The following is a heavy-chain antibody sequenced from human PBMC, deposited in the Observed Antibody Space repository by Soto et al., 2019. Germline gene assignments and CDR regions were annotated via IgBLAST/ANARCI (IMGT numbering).Heavy chain of an antibody. CDR1: DGSITSSNFY. Sequence: SETLSLTCTVSDGSITSSNFYWGWVRQPPGKGLEWIGTLYSGGSAYYNASLKSRVAMSVDTSKNQFSLKVTSVTAADTAVYYCVKRSPGTMLDNWGQGTLVTVSS. CDR3: VKRSPGTMLDN. V-gene: IGHV4-39*01. J-gene: IGHJ4*02. CDR2: LYSGGSA.